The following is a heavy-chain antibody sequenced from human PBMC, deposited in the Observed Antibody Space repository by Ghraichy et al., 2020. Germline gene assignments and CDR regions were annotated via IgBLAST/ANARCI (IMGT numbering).Heavy chain of an antibody. V-gene: IGHV3-30-3*01. Sequence: GESLNISCAPSGFTFSTYSMHWVRQAPGKGLEWVAVVSHDGISKYYADSVKGRFTISRDNSKNILYLQMNSRRAEDTAEYFCARDIKSSSWSYYFYAMDVWGQGTTVTVSS. D-gene: IGHD6-13*01. CDR1: GFTFSTYS. CDR3: ARDIKSSSWSYYFYAMDV. J-gene: IGHJ6*02. CDR2: VSHDGISK.